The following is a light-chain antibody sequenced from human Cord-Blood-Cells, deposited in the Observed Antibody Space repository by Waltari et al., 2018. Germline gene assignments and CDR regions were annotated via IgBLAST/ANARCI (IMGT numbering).Light chain of an antibody. CDR2: QDS. CDR3: QAWDSSTAV. V-gene: IGLV3-1*01. J-gene: IGLJ2*01. Sequence: SYELTQPPSVSVSPGQTASITCSGDKLGDKYACWYQQKPGQSPRLVIYQDSNRPAGIPERFSGSNSGNTATLTISGTQAMDEADYYCQAWDSSTAVFGGGTKLTVL. CDR1: KLGDKY.